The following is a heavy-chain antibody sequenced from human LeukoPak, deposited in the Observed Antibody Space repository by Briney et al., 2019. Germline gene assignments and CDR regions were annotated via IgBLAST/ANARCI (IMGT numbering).Heavy chain of an antibody. CDR3: ARSNSFYYDS. D-gene: IGHD3-16*01. J-gene: IGHJ5*02. CDR1: GGSVSSSGSY. CDR2: IYYSGST. Sequence: SETLSLTCTVSGGSVSSSGSYWSWIRQPPGKGLEWFAYIYYSGSTTYNPSLKSRVIITVDTSKNQFSLRLSSVTAADTAVYYCARSNSFYYDSWGQGTLVTVSS. V-gene: IGHV4-61*08.